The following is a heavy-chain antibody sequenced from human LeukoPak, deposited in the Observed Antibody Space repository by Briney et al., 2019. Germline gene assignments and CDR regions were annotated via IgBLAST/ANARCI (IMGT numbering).Heavy chain of an antibody. CDR1: GFKFSRYW. Sequence: PGGSLRLSCAAPGFKFSRYWMSWVRQAPGKGLEWVANIHQDGGEKYYVDSVKGRFTISRDNTKNSMFLQMNSRRAEDTAVYYCFAPFDYWGQGTLVTVSS. V-gene: IGHV3-7*01. CDR2: IHQDGGEK. J-gene: IGHJ4*02. CDR3: FAPFDY.